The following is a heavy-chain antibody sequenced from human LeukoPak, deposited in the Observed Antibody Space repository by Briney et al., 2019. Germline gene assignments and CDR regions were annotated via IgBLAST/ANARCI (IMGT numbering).Heavy chain of an antibody. V-gene: IGHV4-59*01. CDR2: VYYTGIT. CDR3: ASQLGGTTFH. CDR1: GVSINTYF. J-gene: IGHJ4*02. D-gene: IGHD1/OR15-1a*01. Sequence: SETLSLTCTVSGVSINTYFWSWIRQPPGKGLEWIGYVYYTGITNYNPSLKSRLSISLDTSKNQFSLRLNSVTAAETAVYYCASQLGGTTFHWGQGTLVTVSS.